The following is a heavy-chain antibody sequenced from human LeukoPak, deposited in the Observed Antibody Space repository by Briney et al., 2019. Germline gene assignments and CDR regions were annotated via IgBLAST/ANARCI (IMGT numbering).Heavy chain of an antibody. D-gene: IGHD4-17*01. CDR2: ISSSGSTI. CDR1: GFTFTSYE. Sequence: GGSLRLSCAASGFTFTSYEMIWVRQAPGKGLEWVSYISSSGSTIYYANSVKGRFTISRDNAKNSLYLQMNSLRADDTAVYYCARELRYYFDHWGQGTLVIVSS. CDR3: ARELRYYFDH. J-gene: IGHJ4*02. V-gene: IGHV3-48*03.